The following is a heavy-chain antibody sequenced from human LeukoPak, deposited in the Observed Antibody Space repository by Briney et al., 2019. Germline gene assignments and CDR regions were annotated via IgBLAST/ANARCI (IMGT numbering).Heavy chain of an antibody. V-gene: IGHV4-39*01. CDR3: ARGPDDAFDI. CDR2: IYYSGST. Sequence: SSETLSLTCTVSGGSISSSSYYWGWIRQPPGKGLEWIGSIYYSGSTYYNPSLKSRVTISVDTSKNQFSLKLSSVTAADTAVYYCARGPDDAFDIWGQGTMVTVSS. D-gene: IGHD1-14*01. J-gene: IGHJ3*02. CDR1: GGSISSSSYY.